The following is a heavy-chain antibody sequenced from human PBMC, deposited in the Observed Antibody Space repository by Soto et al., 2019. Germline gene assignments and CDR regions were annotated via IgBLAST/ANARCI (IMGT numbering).Heavy chain of an antibody. D-gene: IGHD1-7*01. CDR3: AREGAGTTIRGMDV. CDR2: ISISGSTI. Sequence: GGSRRRSCAASGFTLSYYYMSWIRQAPGKGLEWVSYISISGSTIYYADSVKGRFTISRDNAKNSLYLQMNSLRAEDTAVYYCAREGAGTTIRGMDVWGQGTTVTVSS. J-gene: IGHJ6*02. CDR1: GFTLSYYY. V-gene: IGHV3-11*01.